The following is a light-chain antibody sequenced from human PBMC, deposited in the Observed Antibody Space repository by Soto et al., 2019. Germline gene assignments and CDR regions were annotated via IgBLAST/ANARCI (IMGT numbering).Light chain of an antibody. CDR1: QSVSSSY. V-gene: IGKV3-20*01. CDR3: QQYSSAALNT. Sequence: EIVLTQSPGTLSLSPGERATLSCRASQSVSSSYLAWYQQKPGQAPRLLIYGASSRATGIPDRFSGSGSGTDFTLTISRLEPEDFAVYYCQQYSSAALNTFGGGTKVEIK. CDR2: GAS. J-gene: IGKJ4*01.